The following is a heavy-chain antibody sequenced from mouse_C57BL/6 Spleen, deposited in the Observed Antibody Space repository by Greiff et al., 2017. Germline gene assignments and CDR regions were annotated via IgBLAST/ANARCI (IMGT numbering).Heavy chain of an antibody. J-gene: IGHJ1*03. CDR1: GYTFTSYW. V-gene: IGHV1-64*01. Sequence: QVQLQQSGAELVKPGASVKLSCKASGYTFTSYWMHWVKQRPGQGLEWIGMIHPNSGSTNYNEKFKSKATLTVDKSSSTAYMQLSSLTSEDSAVYYCARCPTVVGGSYWYFDVWGTGTTVTVSS. CDR2: IHPNSGST. D-gene: IGHD1-1*01. CDR3: ARCPTVVGGSYWYFDV.